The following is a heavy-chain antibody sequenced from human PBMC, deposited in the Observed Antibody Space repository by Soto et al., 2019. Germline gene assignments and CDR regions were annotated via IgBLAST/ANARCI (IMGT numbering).Heavy chain of an antibody. CDR2: ISPMFASP. CDR3: AREVVTVTTLGYFDY. V-gene: IGHV1-69*01. J-gene: IGHJ4*02. Sequence: VQLVQSGAEVKKPGSSVKVSCKASGGTFNTDSITWMRQAPGQGLEWLAGISPMFASPNYAPMFQGRVTIAADESTTTAYMELSSLRSEDTAVYYCAREVVTVTTLGYFDYWGQGTLVTVSS. D-gene: IGHD4-17*01. CDR1: GGTFNTDS.